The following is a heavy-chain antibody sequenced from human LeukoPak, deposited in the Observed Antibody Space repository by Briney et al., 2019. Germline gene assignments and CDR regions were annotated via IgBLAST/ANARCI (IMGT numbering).Heavy chain of an antibody. CDR2: VKRSGGT. D-gene: IGHD3-3*01. J-gene: IGHJ4*02. CDR3: ARGLHKYDGLWSGYSPLDY. Sequence: SETLSLTCGVDGGSLSGYYWSWTRQPPGKELEWIGEVKRSGGTNYNPSLKSRVTISLDTSKNQLSLKLSSVTAADTAVYYCARGLHKYDGLWSGYSPLDYWRQGTLVTVSS. V-gene: IGHV4-34*01. CDR1: GGSLSGYY.